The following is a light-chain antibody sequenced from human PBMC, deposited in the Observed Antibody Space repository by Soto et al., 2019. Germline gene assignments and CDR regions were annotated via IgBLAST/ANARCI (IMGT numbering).Light chain of an antibody. V-gene: IGKV1-39*01. CDR1: QSISNH. CDR2: AAS. J-gene: IGKJ1*01. Sequence: DIQMTQSPSSLSASVEDRVIITCRASQSISNHLNWYQQKPGKAPKLLIFAASSSQSEVPSRFSGSRSGPDFTLTISSLQPEDFATYYCQQSYSSPTTFGQGTKVDIK. CDR3: QQSYSSPTT.